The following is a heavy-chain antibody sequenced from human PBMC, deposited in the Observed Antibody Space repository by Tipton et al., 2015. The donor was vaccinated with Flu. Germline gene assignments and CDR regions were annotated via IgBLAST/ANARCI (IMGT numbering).Heavy chain of an antibody. CDR2: IKQDGSEM. V-gene: IGHV3-7*01. CDR3: ARKVGDV. Sequence: GSLRLSCSASGFSFSTYWMSWVRQAPGKGLQWVANIKQDGSEMHYVDSVRGRFTISRDNSKNSLYLQMNSLRAEDTAVYYCARKVGDVWGKGTTVIVSS. J-gene: IGHJ6*04. CDR1: GFSFSTYW.